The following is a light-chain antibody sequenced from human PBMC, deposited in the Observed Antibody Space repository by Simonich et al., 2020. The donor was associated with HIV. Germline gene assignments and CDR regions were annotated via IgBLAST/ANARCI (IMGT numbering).Light chain of an antibody. CDR2: DAS. J-gene: IGKJ5*01. Sequence: AIQLTQSPSSLSASVGDRVTITCRASQGISSALAWYQQKPGKAPKILIYDASRLESGVPSRFSGSGSGTDFTLTISSLQPEDFATYYCQQFNSYPPTFGQGTRLEIK. CDR3: QQFNSYPPT. V-gene: IGKV1-13*02. CDR1: QGISSA.